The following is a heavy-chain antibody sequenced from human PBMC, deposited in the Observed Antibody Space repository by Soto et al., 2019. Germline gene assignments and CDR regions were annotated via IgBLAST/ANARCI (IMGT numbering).Heavy chain of an antibody. V-gene: IGHV3-30-3*01. CDR1: RFTFSSYA. CDR3: ARVLRQWLDYFDY. CDR2: ISYDGSNK. D-gene: IGHD6-19*01. Sequence: GGSLRLSCAASRFTFSSYAMHWVRQAPGKGLEWVAVISYDGSNKYYADSVKGRFTISRDNSKNTLYLQMNSLRAEDTAVYYCARVLRQWLDYFDYWGQGTLVPVSS. J-gene: IGHJ4*02.